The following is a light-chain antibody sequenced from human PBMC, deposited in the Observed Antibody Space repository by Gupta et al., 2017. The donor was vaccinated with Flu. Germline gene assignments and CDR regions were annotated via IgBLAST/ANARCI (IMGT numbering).Light chain of an antibody. V-gene: IGKV1-9*01. CDR1: QGIRSY. CDR3: QQLNNYPPWI. J-gene: IGKJ2*01. Sequence: DIKLTQSPSFLSASVGDRVTITCRASQGIRSYLAWYQQKPGKAPKLLIYAASIWQSGVPSRFSGSGYGTEFTLSISSRQPEDFATYYCQQLNNYPPWIFGQGTKLEIK. CDR2: AAS.